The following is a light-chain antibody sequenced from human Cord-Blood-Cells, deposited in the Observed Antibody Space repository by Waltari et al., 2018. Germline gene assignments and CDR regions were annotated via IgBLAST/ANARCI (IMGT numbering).Light chain of an antibody. V-gene: IGLV2-14*01. CDR2: DVS. J-gene: IGLJ2*01. CDR3: SSYTSSSTLVV. CDR1: RSDVGGYNN. Sequence: QSALTQPAPVSGSPAQSTTISCPGTRSDVGGYNNVSWYQQHPGKAPKLMIYDVSNRPSGVSNRFSGSKSGNTASLTISGLQAEDEADYYCSSYTSSSTLVVFGGGTKLTVL.